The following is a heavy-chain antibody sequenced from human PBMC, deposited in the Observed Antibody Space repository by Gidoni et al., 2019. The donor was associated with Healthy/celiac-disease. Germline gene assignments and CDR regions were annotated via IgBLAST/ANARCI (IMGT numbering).Heavy chain of an antibody. J-gene: IGHJ2*01. CDR3: ARQLNEYDFWSGYDSGYWYFDL. CDR1: GGSISSSNW. CDR2: IYHSGST. V-gene: IGHV4-4*02. Sequence: QVQLQESGPGLVKPSGTLSLTCAFSGGSISSSNWWSWVRQPPGKGLEWIGEIYHSGSTNYNPSLKSRVTISVDKSKNQFSLKLSSVTAADTAVYYCARQLNEYDFWSGYDSGYWYFDLWGRGTLVTVSS. D-gene: IGHD3-3*01.